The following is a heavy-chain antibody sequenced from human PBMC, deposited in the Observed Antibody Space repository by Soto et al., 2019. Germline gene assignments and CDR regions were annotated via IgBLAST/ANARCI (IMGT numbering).Heavy chain of an antibody. CDR1: GGSISSGGYY. CDR2: IYYSGST. J-gene: IGHJ4*02. Sequence: SETLSLTCTVSGGSISSGGYYWSWIRQHPGKGLEWIGYIYYSGSTYYNPSLKSRVTIPVDTSKNQFSLKLSSVTAADTAVYYCARAITIFGVVTFGFDYWGQGTLVTVSS. V-gene: IGHV4-31*03. CDR3: ARAITIFGVVTFGFDY. D-gene: IGHD3-3*01.